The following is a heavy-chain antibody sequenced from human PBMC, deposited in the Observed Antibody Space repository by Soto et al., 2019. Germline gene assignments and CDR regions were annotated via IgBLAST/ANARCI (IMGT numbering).Heavy chain of an antibody. Sequence: GSGPTLVNPTQTLTLTCTFSGFSLSTHSMCVTWIRQSPGKALEWLALIDWDDDKYYSTSLKTRLTISKDTSKNQVVLKMTNMDPVDTGTYFCARTRKYSYGHGLDYWGQGALVTAPQ. CDR1: GFSLSTHSMC. CDR3: ARTRKYSYGHGLDY. CDR2: IDWDDDK. V-gene: IGHV2-70*01. J-gene: IGHJ4*02. D-gene: IGHD1-26*01.